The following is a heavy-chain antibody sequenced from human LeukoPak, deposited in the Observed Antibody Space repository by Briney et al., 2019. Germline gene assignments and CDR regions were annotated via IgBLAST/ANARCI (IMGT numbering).Heavy chain of an antibody. D-gene: IGHD6-13*01. CDR3: ARFKSIAAAGPQFDY. J-gene: IGHJ4*02. CDR2: IYYSGST. Sequence: SETLSLTCTVSGGSISSGGYYWSWVRQHPGKGREWIGYIYYSGSTYYNPSRKSRVTISVDTSKNQFSLKLSSVTAADTAVYYCARFKSIAAAGPQFDYWGQGTLVTVSS. CDR1: GGSISSGGYY. V-gene: IGHV4-31*03.